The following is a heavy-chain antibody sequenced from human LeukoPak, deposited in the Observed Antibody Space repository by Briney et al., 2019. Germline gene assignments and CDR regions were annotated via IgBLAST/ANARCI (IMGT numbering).Heavy chain of an antibody. CDR3: ARVANSNYYFDC. D-gene: IGHD1-7*01. Sequence: GGYLRLSCTASGFTFSSYNMNWVRQTPGKGLEWLSYISGSSGTIYYADSVKGRFTISRDNAKNSLDLQMNSLRDEDTALYYCARVANSNYYFDCWGQGTLVTVSS. CDR2: ISGSSGTI. V-gene: IGHV3-48*02. J-gene: IGHJ4*02. CDR1: GFTFSSYN.